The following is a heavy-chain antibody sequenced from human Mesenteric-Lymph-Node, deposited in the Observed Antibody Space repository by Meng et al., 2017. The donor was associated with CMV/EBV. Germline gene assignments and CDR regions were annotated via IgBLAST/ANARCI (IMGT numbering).Heavy chain of an antibody. V-gene: IGHV4-39*01. CDR2: VSYSGNS. CDR1: NSRSYY. CDR3: ASEYHDSVWGSYGPSHFDF. D-gene: IGHD3-16*01. J-gene: IGHJ4*02. Sequence: NSRSYYWDWIRQPPGKGLEWIGSVSYSGNSYYNPSLKSRVTISGDASKNQFSLKLSSVTAADTAVYYCASEYHDSVWGSYGPSHFDFWGQGTLVTVSS.